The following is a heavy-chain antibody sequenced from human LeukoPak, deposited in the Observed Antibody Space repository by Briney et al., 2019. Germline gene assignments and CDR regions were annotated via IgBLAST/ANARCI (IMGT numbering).Heavy chain of an antibody. CDR2: IHYDGSNK. J-gene: IGHJ4*02. V-gene: IGHV3-30*02. D-gene: IGHD4-11*01. CDR3: AKDAQRGFDYSNSLEY. Sequence: PGGSLRLSCVASGFTFSSHGMHWVRQAPGQGLEWVAFIHYDGSNKYYADSVKGRFTISRDNSKNTLFLQMNSLRPEDTAVYYCAKDAQRGFDYSNSLEYWGQGTLVTVSS. CDR1: GFTFSSHG.